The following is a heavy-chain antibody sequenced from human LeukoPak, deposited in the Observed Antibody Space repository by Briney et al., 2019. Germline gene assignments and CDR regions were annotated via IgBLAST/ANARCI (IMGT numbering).Heavy chain of an antibody. CDR1: GGSISSSNW. CDR2: IYHSGST. D-gene: IGHD2-15*01. Sequence: SSETLSLTCAVSGGSISSSNWWSWVRQPPGKGLEWIGEIYHSGSTNYNPSLKSRATISVDKSKNQFSLKLSSVTAADTAVYYCARLGYCSGGSCYLSFDYWGQGTLVTVSS. CDR3: ARLGYCSGGSCYLSFDY. J-gene: IGHJ4*02. V-gene: IGHV4-4*02.